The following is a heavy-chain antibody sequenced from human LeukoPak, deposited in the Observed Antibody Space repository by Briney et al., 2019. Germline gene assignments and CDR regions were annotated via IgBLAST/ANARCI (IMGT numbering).Heavy chain of an antibody. CDR2: ISGSGGST. J-gene: IGHJ4*02. Sequence: GGSLRLSCAASGFTFSSYAMSWVRQAPGKGLEWVSAISGSGGSTYYADSVKGRFTTSRDNSKNTLYLQMNSLRAEDTAVYYCAKGATLLRFLEWLLFLDYWGQGTLVTVSS. CDR3: AKGATLLRFLEWLLFLDY. V-gene: IGHV3-23*01. CDR1: GFTFSSYA. D-gene: IGHD3-3*01.